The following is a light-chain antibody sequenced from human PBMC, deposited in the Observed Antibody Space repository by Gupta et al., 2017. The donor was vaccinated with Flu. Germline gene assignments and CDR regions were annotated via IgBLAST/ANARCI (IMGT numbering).Light chain of an antibody. V-gene: IGLV1-47*02. CDR2: SNN. J-gene: IGLJ3*02. CDR1: SSNIGNNY. CDR3: ATWDDSLNGPV. Sequence: QSVLTQSPSASGTPGQRVTISCSGGSSNIGNNYVYWYRVLPGTAPKLLIFSNNQRPSGVPDRFSGSKSDTSASLAISGLRSEDEADYYCATWDDSLNGPVFGGGTTLIVL.